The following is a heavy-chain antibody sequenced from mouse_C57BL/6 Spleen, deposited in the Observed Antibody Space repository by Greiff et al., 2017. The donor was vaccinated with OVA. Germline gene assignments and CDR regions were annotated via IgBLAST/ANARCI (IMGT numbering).Heavy chain of an antibody. D-gene: IGHD1-1*01. Sequence: VQLQQSGPELVKPGASVKISCTASGYTFTDYYMNWVKQSHGKSLEWIGDINPNNGGTSYNQKVKGQATLTVDKSSSTAYMELRSLTSEDSAVYYCAGRAGSSSAWCAYWGQGTLVTVSA. V-gene: IGHV1-26*01. CDR2: INPNNGGT. CDR3: AGRAGSSSAWCAY. J-gene: IGHJ3*01. CDR1: GYTFTDYY.